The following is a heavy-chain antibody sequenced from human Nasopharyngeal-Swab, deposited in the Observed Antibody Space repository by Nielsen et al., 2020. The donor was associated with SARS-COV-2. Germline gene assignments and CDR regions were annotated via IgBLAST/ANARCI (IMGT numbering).Heavy chain of an antibody. CDR1: GGSISSGGYY. CDR2: IYYSGST. D-gene: IGHD6-6*01. J-gene: IGHJ6*03. V-gene: IGHV4-31*03. CDR3: ARDRGSSPNYYYMDV. Sequence: SETLFLTCTVSGGSISSGGYYWSWIRQHPGKGLEWIGYIYYSGSTYYNPSLKSRVTISVDTSKNQFSLKLSSVTAADTAVYYCARDRGSSPNYYYMDVWGKGTTVTVSS.